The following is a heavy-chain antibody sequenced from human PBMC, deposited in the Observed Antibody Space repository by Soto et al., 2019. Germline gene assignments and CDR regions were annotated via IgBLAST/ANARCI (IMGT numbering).Heavy chain of an antibody. Sequence: PAGSLRLSCAASGLTFSSYAMHWVRQAPGKGLEWVAVIAYDGTNKYNADSVKGRFTISRDDSKSTLYLQMNSLRAEDTAVYYCARDREMATIEPYFDYWGQGTLVTVSS. CDR1: GLTFSSYA. CDR3: ARDREMATIEPYFDY. D-gene: IGHD5-12*01. CDR2: IAYDGTNK. J-gene: IGHJ4*02. V-gene: IGHV3-30-3*01.